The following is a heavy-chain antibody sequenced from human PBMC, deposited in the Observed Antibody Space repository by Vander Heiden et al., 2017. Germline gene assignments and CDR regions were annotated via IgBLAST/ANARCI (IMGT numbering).Heavy chain of an antibody. Sequence: VQLVASAGSSVKPGGGLSVTCAASGFPLNNAWMNCVRQAPGKGLEWVGLIKYNSDGRTRDYADCVKGVFTTERVDSKNKMGLQSNGVKTGDTAVYAGITGLVVVTACEHWGQGSWVTVSS. V-gene: IGHV3-15*07. J-gene: IGHJ1*01. CDR2: IKYNSDGRTR. CDR3: ITGLVVVTACEH. D-gene: IGHD2-21*02. CDR1: GFPLNNAW.